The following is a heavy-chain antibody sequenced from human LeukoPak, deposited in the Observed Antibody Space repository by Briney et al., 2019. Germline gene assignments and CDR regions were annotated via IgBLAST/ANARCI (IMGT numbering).Heavy chain of an antibody. CDR1: GFTFSGSA. D-gene: IGHD1-14*01. J-gene: IGHJ4*02. Sequence: GGSLRLSCAASGFTFSGSAMHWVRQAPGKGLEWVAVISYDGSNKYYADSVKGRFTISRDNSKNTLYLQMNSLRAEDTAVYYCASTGPTDYWGQGTLVTVSS. CDR3: ASTGPTDY. CDR2: ISYDGSNK. V-gene: IGHV3-30*04.